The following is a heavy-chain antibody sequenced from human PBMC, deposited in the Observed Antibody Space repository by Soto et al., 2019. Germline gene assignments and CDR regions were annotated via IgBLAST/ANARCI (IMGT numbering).Heavy chain of an antibody. V-gene: IGHV5-51*01. CDR3: ARHGIVGATYYYVMDV. CDR1: GYSFTSYW. D-gene: IGHD1-26*01. J-gene: IGHJ6*02. Sequence: GESLKISCKGSGYSFTSYWIGWVRQMPGKGLEWMGIIYPGDSDTRYSPSFQGQVTISAAKSISTAYLQWSSLKASDTAMYYCARHGIVGATYYYVMDVWGQGTTVTVSS. CDR2: IYPGDSDT.